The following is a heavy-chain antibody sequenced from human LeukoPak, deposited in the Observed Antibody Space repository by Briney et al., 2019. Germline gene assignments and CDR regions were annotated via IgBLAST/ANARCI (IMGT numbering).Heavy chain of an antibody. CDR2: IKQDGIEK. J-gene: IGHJ1*01. CDR1: GFTFSNYW. Sequence: PGGSVRLSCTASGFTFSNYWMTWIRQAPGKGLEWVANIKQDGIEKYYVDSVEGRFTVSRDNSKNSLFLQIESLRAADTAVYYCATCSSGYYCDHFQTWGRGSLVTVSS. V-gene: IGHV3-7*01. CDR3: ATCSSGYYCDHFQT. D-gene: IGHD3-22*01.